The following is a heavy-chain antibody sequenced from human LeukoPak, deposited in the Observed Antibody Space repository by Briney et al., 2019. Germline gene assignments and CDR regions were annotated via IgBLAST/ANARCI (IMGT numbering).Heavy chain of an antibody. CDR1: GFTFSSYS. J-gene: IGHJ6*03. V-gene: IGHV3-21*01. CDR3: ARDRREGITMVRGNYYMDV. Sequence: GGSLRPSCAASGFTFSSYSMNWVRQAPGKGLEWVSSISSSSSYIYYADSVKGRFTISRDNAKNSLYLQMNSLRAEDTAVYYCARDRREGITMVRGNYYMDVWGKGTTVTVSS. CDR2: ISSSSSYI. D-gene: IGHD3-10*01.